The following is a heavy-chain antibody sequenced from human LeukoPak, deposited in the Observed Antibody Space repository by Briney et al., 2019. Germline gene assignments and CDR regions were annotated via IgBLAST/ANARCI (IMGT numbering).Heavy chain of an antibody. CDR1: GFTFSDYY. CDR2: ISSSGSTI. V-gene: IGHV3-11*01. D-gene: IGHD3-3*01. CDR3: ASHGLRFLPFDY. Sequence: GGSLRLSCAASGFTFSDYYMSWIRQAPGKGLEWVSYISSSGSTIYYADSVRGRFTISRDNAKNSLYLQMNSLRAEDTAVYYCASHGLRFLPFDYWGQGTLVTVSS. J-gene: IGHJ4*02.